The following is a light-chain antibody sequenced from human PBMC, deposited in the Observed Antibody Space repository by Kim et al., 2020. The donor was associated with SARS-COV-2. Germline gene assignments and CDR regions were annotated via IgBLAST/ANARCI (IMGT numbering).Light chain of an antibody. V-gene: IGKV1-27*01. CDR3: QRYNNAPWT. CDR1: QGMNNY. CDR2: DAS. Sequence: DMQMTQSPSSLSASVGDRVTITCRASQGMNNYVAWYQQKAGKVPKLLIYDASTLQSGVPSRFSGSRSGTDFSLTITSLQPEDAATYYCQRYNNAPWTFGQGTKVEIK. J-gene: IGKJ1*01.